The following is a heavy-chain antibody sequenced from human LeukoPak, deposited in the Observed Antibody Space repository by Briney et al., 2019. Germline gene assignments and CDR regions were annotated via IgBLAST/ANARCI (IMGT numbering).Heavy chain of an antibody. V-gene: IGHV3-11*04. D-gene: IGHD4-4*01. CDR3: AKTTGRADFSSDDGYYGLDV. CDR2: ISSSGSTI. Sequence: PGGSLRLSCAASGFTFSDYYMSWIRQAPGKGLEWVSYISSSGSTIYYADSVKGRFTISRDNAKNTLYLQMNSLRTDDTAVYYCAKTTGRADFSSDDGYYGLDVWGQGTAVTVSS. CDR1: GFTFSDYY. J-gene: IGHJ6*02.